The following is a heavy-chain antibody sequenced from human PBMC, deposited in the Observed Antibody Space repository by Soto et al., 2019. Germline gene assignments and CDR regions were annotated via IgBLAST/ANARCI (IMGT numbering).Heavy chain of an antibody. D-gene: IGHD3-10*02. CDR1: GYTLTAYY. Sequence: QVQLVQSGAEVKKPGASVKGSCNASGYTLTAYYIHWVRQAPGQGREWMGIMNPGDGSTRYAQMFQGRVTMRMDTSTSTIYMYLNSLRSEDTDVYYCARSYVQSRPIDYWGQGTLVTFSS. CDR2: MNPGDGST. CDR3: ARSYVQSRPIDY. J-gene: IGHJ4*02. V-gene: IGHV1-46*01.